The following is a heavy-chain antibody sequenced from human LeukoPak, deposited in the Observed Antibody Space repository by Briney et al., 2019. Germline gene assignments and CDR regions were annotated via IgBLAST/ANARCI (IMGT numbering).Heavy chain of an antibody. CDR2: ISSTSKYI. D-gene: IGHD5-18*01. CDR1: GFAFSDDS. Sequence: GGSLRLSCVASGFAFSDDSMNWVRQPPGKGLEWVSSISSTSKYIYYADSVKGRFTISRDNAKNSLFLQMNNLRVDDSAVYYCAREYTAMAYDYWGQGNLVAVSS. J-gene: IGHJ4*02. CDR3: AREYTAMAYDY. V-gene: IGHV3-21*01.